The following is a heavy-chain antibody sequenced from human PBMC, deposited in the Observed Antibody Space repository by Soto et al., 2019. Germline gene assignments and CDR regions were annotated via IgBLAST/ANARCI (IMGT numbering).Heavy chain of an antibody. Sequence: SETLSLTCTVSGGSISSGGYYWSWIRHHPGKGLEWIGYIYYSGSTYYNPSLKSRVTISVDTSKNQFSLKLSSVTAADTAVYYCARGAQGGGDCSSGSCYSKAFDIWGQGTMVTVSS. CDR2: IYYSGST. D-gene: IGHD2-15*01. CDR3: ARGAQGGGDCSSGSCYSKAFDI. CDR1: GGSISSGGYY. V-gene: IGHV4-31*03. J-gene: IGHJ3*02.